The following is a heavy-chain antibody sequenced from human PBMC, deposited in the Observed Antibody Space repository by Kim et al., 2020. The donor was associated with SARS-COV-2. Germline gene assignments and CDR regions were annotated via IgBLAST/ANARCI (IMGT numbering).Heavy chain of an antibody. CDR2: INPSGGST. CDR3: ARASNSVWSWVYFDY. D-gene: IGHD6-19*01. J-gene: IGHJ4*02. Sequence: ASVKVSCKASGYTFTSYYIHWVRQAPGQGLEWMGIINPSGGSTSYAQKFQGRVTMTRDTSTSTVYMELSSLRSEDTAVYYCARASNSVWSWVYFDYWGQGTLVTVSS. V-gene: IGHV1-46*01. CDR1: GYTFTSYY.